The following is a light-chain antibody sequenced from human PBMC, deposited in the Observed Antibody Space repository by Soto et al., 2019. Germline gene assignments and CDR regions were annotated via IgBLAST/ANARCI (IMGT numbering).Light chain of an antibody. J-gene: IGKJ1*01. CDR3: QQYNSYSTWT. Sequence: DIQMTQSPSTLSASVGDRVTITCRASQSIGSWLAWYQQKPGKAPKLLIYDASSLESGVPSRFSGSGSGTEFTLTSSSRQPDDFATYYCQQYNSYSTWTFGQGTKVEIK. CDR2: DAS. V-gene: IGKV1-5*01. CDR1: QSIGSW.